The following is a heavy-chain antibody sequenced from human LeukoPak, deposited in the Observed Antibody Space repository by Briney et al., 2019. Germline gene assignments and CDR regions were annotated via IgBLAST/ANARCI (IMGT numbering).Heavy chain of an antibody. CDR2: INWNGGST. V-gene: IGHV3-20*04. CDR1: GFTFDDYG. D-gene: IGHD6-6*01. Sequence: GGSLRLSCAASGFTFDDYGMSWVRQAPGKGLEWVSGINWNGGSTGYADSVKGRFTISRDNAKNSLYLQMNSLGAEDTALYYCARVSSSWNYFDYWGQGTLVTVSS. CDR3: ARVSSSWNYFDY. J-gene: IGHJ4*02.